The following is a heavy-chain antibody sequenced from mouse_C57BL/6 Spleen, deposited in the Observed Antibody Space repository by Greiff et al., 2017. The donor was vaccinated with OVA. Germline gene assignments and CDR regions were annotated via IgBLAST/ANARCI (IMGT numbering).Heavy chain of an antibody. J-gene: IGHJ2*01. D-gene: IGHD4-1*01. V-gene: IGHV1-55*01. CDR2: IYPGSGST. CDR3: ARCELGPFDY. CDR1: GYTFTSYW. Sequence: QVQLQQPGAELVKPGASVKMSCKASGYTFTSYWITWVKQRPGQGLEWIGDIYPGSGSTNYNEKFKSKVTLTVDTSSSTTYMQLSSLTSEYSAVYYCARCELGPFDYWGQGTTLTVSS.